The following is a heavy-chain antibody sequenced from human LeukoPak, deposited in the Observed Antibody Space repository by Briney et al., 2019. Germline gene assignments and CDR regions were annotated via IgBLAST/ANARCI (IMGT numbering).Heavy chain of an antibody. V-gene: IGHV3-11*01. Sequence: GGSLRLSCAASGFTFSDYYMIWIRQAPGKGLEWISYINPSGTTIYYADSVRGRFTISRDNARNSLFLHMNSLRAEDTAVYYCARASPSSRRGIDPWGQGTLVTVSS. CDR2: INPSGTTI. CDR1: GFTFSDYY. D-gene: IGHD2-2*01. J-gene: IGHJ5*02. CDR3: ARASPSSRRGIDP.